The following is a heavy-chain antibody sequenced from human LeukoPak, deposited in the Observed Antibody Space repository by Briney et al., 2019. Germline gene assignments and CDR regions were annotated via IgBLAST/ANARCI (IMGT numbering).Heavy chain of an antibody. CDR3: ARVTPTYPRDYGDYVWTTKTSNLAFDP. J-gene: IGHJ5*02. Sequence: SETLSLTCTVSGGSISSGGYYWSWIRQHPGKGLEWIGYIYYSGSTYYNPSLKSRVTISVDTSKNQFSLKLSSVTAADTAVYYCARVTPTYPRDYGDYVWTTKTSNLAFDPWGQGTLVTVSS. CDR2: IYYSGST. V-gene: IGHV4-31*03. D-gene: IGHD4-17*01. CDR1: GGSISSGGYY.